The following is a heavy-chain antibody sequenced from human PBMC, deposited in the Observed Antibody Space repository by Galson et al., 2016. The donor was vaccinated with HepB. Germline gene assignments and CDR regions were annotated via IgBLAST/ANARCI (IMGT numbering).Heavy chain of an antibody. CDR1: GFTFSSNS. J-gene: IGHJ6*02. D-gene: IGHD1-1*01. V-gene: IGHV3-48*02. Sequence: SLRLSCAASGFTFSSNSMNWVRQAPGKGLEWVSFIRSGRNTLFYSDSVKGRVTLSRDRGKNSLFLQMNSLREEDTAVYYCARGNNWNDASPWGHYYYGMDVWGQGTTVTVSS. CDR3: ARGNNWNDASPWGHYYYGMDV. CDR2: IRSGRNTL.